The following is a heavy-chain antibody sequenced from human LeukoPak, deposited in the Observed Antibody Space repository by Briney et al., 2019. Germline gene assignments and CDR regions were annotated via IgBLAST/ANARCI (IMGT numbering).Heavy chain of an antibody. D-gene: IGHD7-27*01. CDR2: LSSHGSDK. CDR1: GFTFSSYA. CDR3: ARHWEFDY. J-gene: IGHJ4*02. V-gene: IGHV3-30-3*01. Sequence: GRSLRLSCAASGFTFSSYAMHWVRQAPGKGLGWVTALSSHGSDKFYTDSVQGRFTISRDNSKSTLYLQMDSLRAEDTAVYYCARHWEFDYWGQGTLVTVSS.